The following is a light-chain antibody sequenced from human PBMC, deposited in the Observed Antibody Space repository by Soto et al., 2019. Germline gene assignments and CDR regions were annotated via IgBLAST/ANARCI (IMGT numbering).Light chain of an antibody. Sequence: EIVLTQSPGTLSLSPGERATLSCRASQSLTNSYLAWYQQKPGQAPRLLISGASSRATGIPDRFSGSGSGRDFTFTISRLEPEDFAVYYCQQYGSSYTFGQGTKLEIK. J-gene: IGKJ2*01. CDR1: QSLTNSY. V-gene: IGKV3-20*01. CDR3: QQYGSSYT. CDR2: GAS.